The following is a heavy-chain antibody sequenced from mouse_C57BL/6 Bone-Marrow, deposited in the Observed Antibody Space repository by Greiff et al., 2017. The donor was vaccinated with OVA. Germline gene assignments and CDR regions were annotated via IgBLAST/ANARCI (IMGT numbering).Heavy chain of an antibody. CDR2: INYDGSST. CDR3: AREQRYGSSYYAMDY. D-gene: IGHD1-1*01. V-gene: IGHV5-16*01. Sequence: EVKLVESEGGLVQPGSSMKLSCTASGFTFRDYYMAWVRPVPEKGLEWVANINYDGSSTYYLDSLKSRFIISRDNAKNILYLQMSSLKSEDTATYYCAREQRYGSSYYAMDYWGQGTSVTVSS. CDR1: GFTFRDYY. J-gene: IGHJ4*01.